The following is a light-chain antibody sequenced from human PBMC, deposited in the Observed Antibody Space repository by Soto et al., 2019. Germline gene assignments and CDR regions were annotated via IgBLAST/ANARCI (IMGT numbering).Light chain of an antibody. CDR2: DAS. V-gene: IGKV3-11*01. Sequence: EIVLTQSPATLSLSPEERATLSCRASQSVGSFLAWYQQKSGQAPRLLIYDASNRAPGIPARFSGSGSGTDFTLTISSLEPEDFAVYYCQHRSNWLGTFGPGTKVEIK. CDR1: QSVGSF. CDR3: QHRSNWLGT. J-gene: IGKJ3*01.